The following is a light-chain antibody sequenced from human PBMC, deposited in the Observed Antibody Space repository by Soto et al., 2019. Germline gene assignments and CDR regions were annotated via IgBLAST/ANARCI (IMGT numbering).Light chain of an antibody. CDR1: SSDIGSYKY. Sequence: QSALTQPASMSASPGQSITISCTGTSSDIGSYKYVSWYQQYPGKAPKLMMYDVSNRPSGVSNRFSGSKSGNTASLTISGLQAEDEATYYCSSYTTSSTLFGGGTKLTVL. CDR2: DVS. CDR3: SSYTTSSTL. V-gene: IGLV2-14*01. J-gene: IGLJ2*01.